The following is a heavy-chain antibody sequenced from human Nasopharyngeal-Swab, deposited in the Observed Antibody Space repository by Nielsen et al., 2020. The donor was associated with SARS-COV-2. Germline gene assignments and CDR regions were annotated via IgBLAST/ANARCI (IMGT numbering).Heavy chain of an antibody. Sequence: WVRQASGQGLEWMGWSNAGNCNTKYSQKFQGRVTMTRDTSASTAYMELSSLRFEETAVYYCARDTGDCSGGSCYPGRFDPWGQGTLVTVSS. J-gene: IGHJ5*02. CDR3: ARDTGDCSGGSCYPGRFDP. CDR2: SNAGNCNT. D-gene: IGHD2-15*01. V-gene: IGHV1-3*01.